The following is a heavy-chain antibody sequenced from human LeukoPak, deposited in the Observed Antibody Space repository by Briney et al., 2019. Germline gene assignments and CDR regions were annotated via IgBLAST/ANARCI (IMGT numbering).Heavy chain of an antibody. CDR3: ARVGSSWYWDDY. CDR2: IYDSGST. J-gene: IGHJ4*02. Sequence: SETLSLTCTVSGGSISGYYWTWIRQPPGKGLEWIGYIYDSGSTNQNPSLKSRVTISLDTSKNQFSLKLNSVTTADTAVYYCARVGSSWYWDDYWGQGTLVTVSS. V-gene: IGHV4-59*01. CDR1: GGSISGYY. D-gene: IGHD6-13*01.